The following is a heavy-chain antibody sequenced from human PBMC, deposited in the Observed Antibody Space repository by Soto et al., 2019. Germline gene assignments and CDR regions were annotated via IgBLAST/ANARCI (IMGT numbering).Heavy chain of an antibody. J-gene: IGHJ4*02. CDR1: GFTFSSYA. CDR2: ISGSGGST. D-gene: IGHD3-10*01. CDR3: AKDTYYYGSGSYYIPSLFDY. Sequence: PGGSLRLSCAASGFTFSSYAMSWVRQAPGKGLEWVSAISGSGGSTYYADSVKGRFTISRDNSKNTLYLQMNSLRSEDTAVYYCAKDTYYYGSGSYYIPSLFDYWGQGTLVTVSS. V-gene: IGHV3-23*01.